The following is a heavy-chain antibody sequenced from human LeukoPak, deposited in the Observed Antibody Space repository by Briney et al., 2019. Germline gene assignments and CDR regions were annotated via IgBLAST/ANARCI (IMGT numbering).Heavy chain of an antibody. V-gene: IGHV4-39*07. J-gene: IGHJ2*01. CDR1: GGSISSSSYY. D-gene: IGHD5-18*01. CDR3: ARGRIRGYSYGLRYFDL. CDR2: INHSGST. Sequence: SETLSPTCTVSGGSISSSSYYWGWIRQPPGKGLEWIGEINHSGSTNYNPSLKSRVTISVDTSKNQFSLKLSSVTAADTAVYYCARGRIRGYSYGLRYFDLWGRGTLVTVSS.